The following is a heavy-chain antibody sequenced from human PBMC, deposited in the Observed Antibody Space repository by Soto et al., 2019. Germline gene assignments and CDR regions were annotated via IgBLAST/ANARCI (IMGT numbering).Heavy chain of an antibody. J-gene: IGHJ5*02. CDR3: XXXIWSNWFDP. CDR2: IYWDDDK. V-gene: IGHV2-5*02. D-gene: IGHD3-10*01. CDR1: GFSLSTSGVG. Sequence: QITLKESGPTLVKPTQTLTLTCTFSGFSLSTSGVGVGWIRQPPGKALEWLALIYWDDDKRYSPSLKSRLTITKDTSKNQVVLTMTNMDPVDTATYYCXXXIWSNWFDPWGQGTLVTVSS.